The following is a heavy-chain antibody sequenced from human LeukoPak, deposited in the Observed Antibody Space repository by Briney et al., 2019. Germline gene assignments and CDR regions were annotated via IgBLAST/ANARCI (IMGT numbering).Heavy chain of an antibody. V-gene: IGHV4-34*01. CDR2: INHSGST. J-gene: IGHJ4*02. D-gene: IGHD4-17*01. CDR1: GGSLSGYY. Sequence: SETLSLTCAVYGGSLSGYYWSWIRQPPGKGLEWIGEINHSGSTNYNPSLKSRVTISVDTSKNQFSLKLSSVTAADTAVYYCAGLATVVTPGGDYWGQGTLVTVSS. CDR3: AGLATVVTPGGDY.